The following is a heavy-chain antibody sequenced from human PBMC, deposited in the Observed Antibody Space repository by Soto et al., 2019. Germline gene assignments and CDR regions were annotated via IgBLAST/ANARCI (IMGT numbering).Heavy chain of an antibody. V-gene: IGHV4-34*01. CDR2: INHSGST. Sequence: SETLSLTCAVYGGSFSGYYWSWIRQPPGKGLEWIGEINHSGSTNYNPSLKSRVTISVDTSKNQFSLKLSSVTAADTAVYYCAREPITGTTFPWGQGTLVTVSS. J-gene: IGHJ5*02. CDR3: AREPITGTTFP. CDR1: GGSFSGYY. D-gene: IGHD1-7*01.